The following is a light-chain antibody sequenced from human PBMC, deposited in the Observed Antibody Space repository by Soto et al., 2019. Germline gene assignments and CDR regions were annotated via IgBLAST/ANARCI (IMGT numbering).Light chain of an antibody. CDR1: QSVNSY. J-gene: IGKJ4*01. CDR2: GAS. CDR3: QQYNQWPLS. Sequence: ETVMTQSPATLSVSPGERATLSCRAGQSVNSYLAWYQQKPGQAPRLLIRGASARATGIPARFSGSGSGTEFTLTISSLQSVDFAVYYCQQYNQWPLSFGGGTKVVI. V-gene: IGKV3-15*01.